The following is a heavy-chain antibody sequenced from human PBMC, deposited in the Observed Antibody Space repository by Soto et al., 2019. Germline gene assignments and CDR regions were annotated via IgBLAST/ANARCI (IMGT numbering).Heavy chain of an antibody. V-gene: IGHV3-72*01. CDR3: ARSGYCTNGVCQFDY. J-gene: IGHJ4*02. CDR2: TRNKANSYTT. D-gene: IGHD2-8*01. Sequence: ESGGGLVQPGGSLRLSCAASGFTFSDHYMDWVRQAPGKGLEWVGRTRNKANSYTTEYAASVKGRFTISRDDSKNSLYLQMNSLKTEDTAVYYCARSGYCTNGVCQFDYWGQGTLVTVSS. CDR1: GFTFSDHY.